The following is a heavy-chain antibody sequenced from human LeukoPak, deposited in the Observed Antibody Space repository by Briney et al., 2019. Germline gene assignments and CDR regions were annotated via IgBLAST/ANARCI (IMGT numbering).Heavy chain of an antibody. CDR2: MNPNSGNT. V-gene: IGHV1-8*03. J-gene: IGHJ3*02. D-gene: IGHD1-26*01. CDR3: ARVKIVGATYAFDI. Sequence: ASVKVSCKASGYTFTSYDINWVRQATGQGLEWMGWMNPNSGNTGYAQKFQGRVTITRNTSISTAYMELSSLRSEDTAVYYCARVKIVGATYAFDIWGQGTMVTVSS. CDR1: GYTFTSYD.